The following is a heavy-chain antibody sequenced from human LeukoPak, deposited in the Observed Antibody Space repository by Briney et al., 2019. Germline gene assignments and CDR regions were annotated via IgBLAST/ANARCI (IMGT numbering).Heavy chain of an antibody. D-gene: IGHD3-22*01. CDR3: ATLNYYDSSGYLKYFQH. Sequence: ASVKVSCKVSGYTLTELSMHWVRQAPGKGLEWMGGFDPEDGETIYAQKFQGRVTMTEDTSTDTAYMELSSLRSEDTAVYYCATLNYYDSSGYLKYFQHWGQGALVTVSS. V-gene: IGHV1-24*01. J-gene: IGHJ1*01. CDR2: FDPEDGET. CDR1: GYTLTELS.